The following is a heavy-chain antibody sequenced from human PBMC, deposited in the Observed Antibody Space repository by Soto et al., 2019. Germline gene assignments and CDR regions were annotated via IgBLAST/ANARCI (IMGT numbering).Heavy chain of an antibody. V-gene: IGHV1-69*13. D-gene: IGHD6-19*01. J-gene: IGHJ4*02. CDR3: ARGIWERSSGWYCFDS. CDR1: GGAFSSYS. CDR2: IIPGFGTT. Sequence: SVKVSCKASGGAFSSYSISWVRQAPGQGVEWVGGIIPGFGTTNYARKFQGGVTIAEDVSTSIAYMELSGRRSEDTALYFCARGIWERSSGWYCFDSWGQGTQVTVSS.